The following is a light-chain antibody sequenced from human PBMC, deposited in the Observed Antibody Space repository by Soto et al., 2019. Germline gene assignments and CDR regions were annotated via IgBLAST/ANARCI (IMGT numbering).Light chain of an antibody. Sequence: LVSKHSPGTLSCSPWQRSTISFSSSQSVSSSYLAWNQQKPGQAPRLLIYGASSRATGIPDRFSGSGSGTDFTLTISRLEPEDFAVYYCQQYGSPSWTFGQGTKVDTK. CDR3: QQYGSPSWT. CDR2: GAS. V-gene: IGKV3-20*01. J-gene: IGKJ1*01. CDR1: QSVSSSY.